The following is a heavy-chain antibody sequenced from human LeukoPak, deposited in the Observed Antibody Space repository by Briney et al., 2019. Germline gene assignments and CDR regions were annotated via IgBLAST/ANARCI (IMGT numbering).Heavy chain of an antibody. CDR3: ASGSAVAAAGDY. CDR2: IYYSGST. J-gene: IGHJ4*02. Sequence: SETLSLTCTVSGGSISSNYWNWIRQPPGKGQEWIGYIYYSGSTNYNPALKSRVTISVDTSKSQFSLRLTSLTAADTAVYYCASGSAVAAAGDYWGQGTLVTVSS. CDR1: GGSISSNY. D-gene: IGHD6-13*01. V-gene: IGHV4-59*01.